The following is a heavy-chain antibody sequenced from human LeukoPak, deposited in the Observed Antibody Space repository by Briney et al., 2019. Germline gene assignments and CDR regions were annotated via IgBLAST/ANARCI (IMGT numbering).Heavy chain of an antibody. CDR3: AREGALRAFDI. CDR1: GGTFSSYA. V-gene: IGHV1-69*13. Sequence: GASVKVSCKASGGTFSSYAISWVRQAPGQGLEWMGGIIPIFGTANYAQKFQSRVTITADESTSTAYMELSSLRSEDTAVYYCAREGALRAFDIWGQGTMVTVSS. J-gene: IGHJ3*02. CDR2: IIPIFGTA.